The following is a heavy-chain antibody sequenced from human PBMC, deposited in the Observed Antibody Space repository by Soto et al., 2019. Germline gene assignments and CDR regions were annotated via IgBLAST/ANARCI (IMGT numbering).Heavy chain of an antibody. V-gene: IGHV4-31*03. D-gene: IGHD2-8*01. J-gene: IGHJ4*02. CDR3: GGRLTSIYNYLDS. Sequence: SETLSLPCTVSGDSISSATHYWNWIRQHPGKGLEWIGYVSSSGNSYYSPSLTRRVFMSVDTSKNLFSLKLSSVPAADTAIYCGGGRLTSIYNYLDSWGQGTQVTVSA. CDR2: VSSSGNS. CDR1: GDSISSATHY.